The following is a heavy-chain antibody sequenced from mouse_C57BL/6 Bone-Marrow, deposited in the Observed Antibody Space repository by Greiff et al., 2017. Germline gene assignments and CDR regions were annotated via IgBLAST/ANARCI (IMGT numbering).Heavy chain of an antibody. J-gene: IGHJ3*01. D-gene: IGHD2-5*01. V-gene: IGHV1-50*01. CDR1: GYTFTSYW. CDR2: IDPSDSYT. CDR3: ARRGAYYSNYGGFAY. Sequence: VQLQQPGAELVKPGASVKLSCKASGYTFTSYWMQWVKQRPGQGLEWIGEIDPSDSYTNYNQKFKGKATLTVDTSSSTAYMQLSSLTSEDSAVYYCARRGAYYSNYGGFAYWGQGTLVTVSA.